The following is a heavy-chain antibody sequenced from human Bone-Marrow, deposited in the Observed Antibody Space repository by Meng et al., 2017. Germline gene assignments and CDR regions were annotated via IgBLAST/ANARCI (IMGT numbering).Heavy chain of an antibody. V-gene: IGHV4-34*01. Sequence: GSLRLSCAVYGGSFSGYYWSWIRQPPGKGLEWIGEINHSGSTNYNPSLKSRVTISVDTSKNQFSLKLSSVTAADTAVYYCARGLRIAGSNWFDPWGQGTQVTVSS. CDR1: GGSFSGYY. CDR2: INHSGST. D-gene: IGHD6-13*01. J-gene: IGHJ5*01. CDR3: ARGLRIAGSNWFDP.